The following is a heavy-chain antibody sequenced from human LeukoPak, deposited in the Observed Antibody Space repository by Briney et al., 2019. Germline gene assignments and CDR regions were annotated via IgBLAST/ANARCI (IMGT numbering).Heavy chain of an antibody. Sequence: GASVKVSCKASGYTFTSYDINWVRQATGQGLEWVGWMNPNSGNTGYAQKFQGRVTMTRNTSISTAYMELSSLRSEDTAVYYCARGGAGYDILTGRFDPWGQGTLVTVSS. V-gene: IGHV1-8*01. J-gene: IGHJ5*02. CDR3: ARGGAGYDILTGRFDP. D-gene: IGHD3-9*01. CDR1: GYTFTSYD. CDR2: MNPNSGNT.